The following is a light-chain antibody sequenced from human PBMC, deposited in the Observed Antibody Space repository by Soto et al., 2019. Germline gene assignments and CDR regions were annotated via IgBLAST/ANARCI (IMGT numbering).Light chain of an antibody. CDR1: QSVSSY. J-gene: IGKJ1*01. CDR3: QQYNNWPRT. Sequence: EIVLTQSPATLSLSPGKRATLSCRASQSVSSYLAWYQQKPGQAPRLLIYDASNRATGIPARFSGSGSGTEFTLTISSLQSEDFAVYYCQQYNNWPRTFGQGTKVDIK. V-gene: IGKV3-11*01. CDR2: DAS.